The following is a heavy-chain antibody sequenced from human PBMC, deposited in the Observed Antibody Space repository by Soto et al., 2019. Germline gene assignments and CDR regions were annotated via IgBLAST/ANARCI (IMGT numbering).Heavy chain of an antibody. CDR3: AYSNNSGWYSFDY. CDR1: GGSISSYY. CDR2: IYYSGST. Sequence: SETLALTCTVYGGSISSYYWSWIRQPPGKGLEWIGYIYYSGSTNYNPSLKSRVTISLDTSKNQFSLKLNSVTAADTAIYYCAYSNNSGWYSFDYWGQGALVTLSS. V-gene: IGHV4-59*01. D-gene: IGHD6-19*01. J-gene: IGHJ4*02.